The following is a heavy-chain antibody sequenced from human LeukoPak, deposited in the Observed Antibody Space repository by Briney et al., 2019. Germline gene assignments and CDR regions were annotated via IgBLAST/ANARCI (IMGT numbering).Heavy chain of an antibody. V-gene: IGHV1-8*03. Sequence: GASVKVSCKASGYTFTSYDINWVRQATGQGLKWMGWMNPNSGNTGYAQKFQGRVTITRNTSISTAYMELSSLRSEDTAVYYCARDGTRGDIGGFDPWGQGTLVTVSS. CDR1: GYTFTSYD. CDR3: ARDGTRGDIGGFDP. D-gene: IGHD1-7*01. J-gene: IGHJ5*02. CDR2: MNPNSGNT.